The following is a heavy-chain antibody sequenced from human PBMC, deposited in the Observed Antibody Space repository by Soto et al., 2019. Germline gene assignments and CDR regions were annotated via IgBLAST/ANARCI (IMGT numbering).Heavy chain of an antibody. CDR2: IKSKTNGLTT. Sequence: GESLKISCSASGFTFSNSWMSWVRQAPGKGLEWVGRIKSKTNGLTTDYAAPVIGRFTISRYDSKNTLYLQMNSLKTEDTAVYYCTTDDPINRSWGQGTLVTVS. V-gene: IGHV3-15*01. CDR1: GFTFSNSW. J-gene: IGHJ5*02. CDR3: TTDDPINRS.